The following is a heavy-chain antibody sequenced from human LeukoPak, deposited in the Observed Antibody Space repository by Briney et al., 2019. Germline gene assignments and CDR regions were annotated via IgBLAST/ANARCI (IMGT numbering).Heavy chain of an antibody. V-gene: IGHV1-2*06. CDR1: GYSFTGYY. D-gene: IGHD3-22*01. Sequence: GASVKVSCKTSGYSFTGYYIHWVRQAPGQGPEWLGRINPNTGGTNYAQNLEGRVTLTRDTSISAAFMELSRLRYDDTAIYYCVVFFYDGSGYFYDVDYWGLGTRVTVSS. CDR2: INPNTGGT. J-gene: IGHJ4*01. CDR3: VVFFYDGSGYFYDVDY.